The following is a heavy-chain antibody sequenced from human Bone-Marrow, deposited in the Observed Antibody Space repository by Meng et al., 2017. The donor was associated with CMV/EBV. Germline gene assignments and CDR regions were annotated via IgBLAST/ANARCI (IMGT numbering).Heavy chain of an antibody. CDR1: GFTFSSYA. D-gene: IGHD2-2*01. Sequence: GGSLRLSCAASGFTFSSYAMSWVRQAPGKGLEWVSAISGSGGSTYYADSVKGRFTISRDNSKNTLYLQMNSLRAEDTAVYYCAKRGRSLYNYIVVVPAADVPFDYWGQGTLVTVSS. V-gene: IGHV3-23*01. J-gene: IGHJ4*02. CDR3: AKRGRSLYNYIVVVPAADVPFDY. CDR2: ISGSGGST.